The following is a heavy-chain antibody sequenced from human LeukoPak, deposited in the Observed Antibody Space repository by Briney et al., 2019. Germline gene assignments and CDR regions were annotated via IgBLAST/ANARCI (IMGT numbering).Heavy chain of an antibody. D-gene: IGHD6-19*01. CDR2: ISNSGGST. CDR1: GFTFSSYV. V-gene: IGHV3-23*01. J-gene: IGHJ4*02. CDR3: AKDPSRYSSGWYVGYYFDY. Sequence: GGSLRLSCAASGFTFSSYVMSWVRQAPGKGLEWVSSISNSGGSTYYADSVKGRFTISRDNSKNTLYLQMNSLRAEDTAVYYCAKDPSRYSSGWYVGYYFDYWGQGTLVTVSS.